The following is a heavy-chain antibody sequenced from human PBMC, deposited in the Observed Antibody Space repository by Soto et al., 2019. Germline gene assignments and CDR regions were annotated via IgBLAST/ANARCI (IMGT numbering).Heavy chain of an antibody. CDR1: GFTFSSYG. CDR2: ISYDGSNE. Sequence: QVQLVESGGGVVQPGRSLRLSCAASGFTFSSYGMHWVRQAPGKGLEWVAVISYDGSNEYYADSVKGRFTISRDNSKNTLYLQMNSLRAEDTAVYYCAKDRDYGGSLWYFDLWGRGTLVTVSS. J-gene: IGHJ2*01. CDR3: AKDRDYGGSLWYFDL. V-gene: IGHV3-30*18. D-gene: IGHD4-17*01.